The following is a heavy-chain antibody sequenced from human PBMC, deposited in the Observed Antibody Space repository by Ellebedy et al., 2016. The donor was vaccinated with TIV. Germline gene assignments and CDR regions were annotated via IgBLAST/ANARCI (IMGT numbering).Heavy chain of an antibody. CDR1: DNSFTRFG. J-gene: IGHJ5*01. CDR2: ISAYNGNT. CDR3: ATATREPFMHRGFITTVRWLES. Sequence: AASVKVSCKAYDNSFTRFGFTWVRQAPGQGLEWMGWISAYNGNTKYAQMFQDRFTMTTDTSTKTVYMELRSLRSDDTALYYCATATREPFMHRGFITTVRWLESWGRGTRVTVSS. V-gene: IGHV1-18*04. D-gene: IGHD3-10*01.